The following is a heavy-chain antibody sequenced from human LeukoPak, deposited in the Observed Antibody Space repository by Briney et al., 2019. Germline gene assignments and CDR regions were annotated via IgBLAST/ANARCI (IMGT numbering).Heavy chain of an antibody. CDR2: IKPDGGQK. V-gene: IGHV3-7*01. CDR3: ASSKVWESYRYFDY. J-gene: IGHJ4*02. Sequence: GGSLRLSCAASGFSFSTYWMSWVRQVPGKGLEWVANIKPDGGQKDYVDSVKDRFTISRDNAKNSVFLQVNNLRVEDTAVYYCASSKVWESYRYFDYWGQGSLVTVS. D-gene: IGHD3-16*02. CDR1: GFSFSTYW.